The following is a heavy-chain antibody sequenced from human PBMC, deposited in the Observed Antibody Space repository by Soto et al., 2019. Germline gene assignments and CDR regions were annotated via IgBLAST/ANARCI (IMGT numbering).Heavy chain of an antibody. V-gene: IGHV1-18*01. D-gene: IGHD2-15*01. CDR1: GYTFPSYG. CDR3: SIDLTPRYI. Sequence: QVQLVQSGAEVKKPGASVKVSCKASGYTFPSYGISWVRQAPGQGLEWMGWISAYNGNTNYAQKLQGRVTMTTNTYTSTAYMELRSLRSHDTAVYYGSIDLTPRYIWGQGTMVSVAS. J-gene: IGHJ3*02. CDR2: ISAYNGNT.